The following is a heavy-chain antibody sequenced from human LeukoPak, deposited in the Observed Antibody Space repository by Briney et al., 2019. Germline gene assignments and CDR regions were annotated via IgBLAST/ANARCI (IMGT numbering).Heavy chain of an antibody. CDR2: MNPNSGNT. J-gene: IGHJ6*02. CDR3: ARDLSLLRFLEWLLPSSYGMDV. Sequence: ASVKVSCKASGYTFTSYDINWVRQATGQGLEWMGWMNPNSGNTGYAQKFQGRVTMTRNTSISTAYMELSSLRSEDTAVYYCARDLSLLRFLEWLLPSSYGMDVWGQGTTVTVSS. V-gene: IGHV1-8*01. D-gene: IGHD3-3*01. CDR1: GYTFTSYD.